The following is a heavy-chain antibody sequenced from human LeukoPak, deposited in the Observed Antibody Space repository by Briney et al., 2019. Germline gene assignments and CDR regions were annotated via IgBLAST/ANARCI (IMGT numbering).Heavy chain of an antibody. Sequence: GASVKVSCKASGFTFTGYYMHWVRQAPGQGLEWMGWINLNSGGTNYAQNFQGWVTMTRDTSISTAYMELTRLRSDDTAVYYCATTIFGVVIPFDPWGQGTLVTVSS. CDR1: GFTFTGYY. CDR2: INLNSGGT. J-gene: IGHJ5*02. CDR3: ATTIFGVVIPFDP. D-gene: IGHD3-3*01. V-gene: IGHV1-2*04.